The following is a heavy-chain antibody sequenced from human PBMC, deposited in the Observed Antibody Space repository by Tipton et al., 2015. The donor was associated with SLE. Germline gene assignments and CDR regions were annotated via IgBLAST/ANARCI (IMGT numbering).Heavy chain of an antibody. J-gene: IGHJ3*02. CDR3: ARGRFTGDTMALRGFAFDI. CDR1: GGSFSGYY. CDR2: INHSGST. D-gene: IGHD3-10*01. Sequence: LRLSCAVYGGSFSGYYWSWIRQPPGKGLEWIGEINHSGSTNYNPSLKSRVTISVDTSKNQFSLKLSSVTAADTAVYYCARGRFTGDTMALRGFAFDIWGQGTMVTVSS. V-gene: IGHV4-34*01.